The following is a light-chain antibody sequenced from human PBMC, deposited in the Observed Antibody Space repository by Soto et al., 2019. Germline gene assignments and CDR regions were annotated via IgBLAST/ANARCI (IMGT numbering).Light chain of an antibody. CDR2: RNN. Sequence: QSVLTQPPSASGTPGQRVTISCSGSSSKIGSNYVYWYQHLPGTAPKLLIYRNNQRPSGVPDRFSGSKSGTSASLAISGLRSEDEADYYCAAWDDSLSGPNVVFGGGTKLTVL. J-gene: IGLJ2*01. CDR1: SSKIGSNY. CDR3: AAWDDSLSGPNVV. V-gene: IGLV1-47*01.